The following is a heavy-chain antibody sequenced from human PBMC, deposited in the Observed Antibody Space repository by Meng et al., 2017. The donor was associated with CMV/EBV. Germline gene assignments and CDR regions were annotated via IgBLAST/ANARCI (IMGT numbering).Heavy chain of an antibody. J-gene: IGHJ6*02. D-gene: IGHD3-3*01. CDR3: ARAGDYDFWSGYYGMDV. CDR2: IYPGDSDT. V-gene: IGHV5-51*01. Sequence: GESLKISCKGSGYSFTSYWIGWVRQMPGKGLEWMWIIYPGDSDTRYSPSFQGQVTISADKSISTAYLQWSSLKASDTAMYYCARAGDYDFWSGYYGMDVWGQGTTVTVSS. CDR1: GYSFTSYW.